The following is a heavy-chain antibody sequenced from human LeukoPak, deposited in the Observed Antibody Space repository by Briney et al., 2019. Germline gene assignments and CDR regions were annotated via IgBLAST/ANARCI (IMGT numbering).Heavy chain of an antibody. J-gene: IGHJ4*02. Sequence: GGSLRLSCAASGFIFSSFSMNWVRQAPGTGLEWVANIKQDGSDRNYVTSVRGRFTISRDNAESSLFLQMNSLRAEDTAVYYCVRNLAVAGTCFDSWGQGTLVTVSS. CDR3: VRNLAVAGTCFDS. CDR2: IKQDGSDR. V-gene: IGHV3-7*03. D-gene: IGHD6-19*01. CDR1: GFIFSSFS.